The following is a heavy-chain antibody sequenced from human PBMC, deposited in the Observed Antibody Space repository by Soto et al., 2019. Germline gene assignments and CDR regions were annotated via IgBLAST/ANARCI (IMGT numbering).Heavy chain of an antibody. CDR3: AKPNHYDFWSGYYMDY. V-gene: IGHV3-23*01. CDR2: ISGSGGST. J-gene: IGHJ4*02. CDR1: GFTFSSYA. Sequence: GGSLRLSCAASGFTFSSYAMSWVRQAPGKGLEWVSAISGSGGSTYSADSVKGRFTISRDNSKNTLYLQMNSLRAEDTAVYYCAKPNHYDFWSGYYMDYWRRGTLVSVSS. D-gene: IGHD3-3*01.